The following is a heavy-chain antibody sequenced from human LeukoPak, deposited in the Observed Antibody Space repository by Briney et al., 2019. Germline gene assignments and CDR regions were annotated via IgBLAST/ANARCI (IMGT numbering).Heavy chain of an antibody. CDR3: ARDQDGYMTMVRGVLPDY. CDR1: GFAFSSYA. CDR2: ISYDGSNK. J-gene: IGHJ4*02. D-gene: IGHD3-10*01. V-gene: IGHV3-30*01. Sequence: GGSLRLSCAASGFAFSSYAMHWVRQAPGKGLEWVAVISYDGSNKYYADSAKGRFTISRDNSKNTLYLQMNSLRAEDTAVYYCARDQDGYMTMVRGVLPDYWGQGTLVTVSS.